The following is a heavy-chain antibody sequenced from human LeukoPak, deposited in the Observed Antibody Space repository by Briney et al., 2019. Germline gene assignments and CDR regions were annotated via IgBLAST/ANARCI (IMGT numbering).Heavy chain of an antibody. CDR1: GFTFDDYA. Sequence: GGSLRLSCAASGFTFDDYAMHWVRQAPGKGLEWVSLISWDGGSTYYADSVKGRFTISRDNSKNSLYLQMNSLRAEDTALYYCAKDSGSYPIHFDYWGQGTLVTVSS. CDR2: ISWDGGST. CDR3: AKDSGSYPIHFDY. D-gene: IGHD1-26*01. J-gene: IGHJ4*02. V-gene: IGHV3-43D*03.